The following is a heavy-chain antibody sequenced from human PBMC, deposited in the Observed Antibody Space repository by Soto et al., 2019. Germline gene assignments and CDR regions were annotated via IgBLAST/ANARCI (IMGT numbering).Heavy chain of an antibody. Sequence: QVQLVQSGAEEKKPGASVKVSCKASGYTFTSYAMHRVRQAPGQRLEWMGWINAGNGNTKYSQKLQGRVTITRDTSASTAYMELSSLRSEDTAVYYCARSIGVVTALDYWGQGTLVTVSS. CDR3: ARSIGVVTALDY. CDR2: INAGNGNT. CDR1: GYTFTSYA. J-gene: IGHJ4*02. V-gene: IGHV1-3*05. D-gene: IGHD2-21*02.